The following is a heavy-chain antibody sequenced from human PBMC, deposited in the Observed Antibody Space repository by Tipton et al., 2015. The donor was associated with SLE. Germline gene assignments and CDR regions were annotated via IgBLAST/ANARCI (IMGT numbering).Heavy chain of an antibody. CDR3: ARDALSSGWTYNWFDP. V-gene: IGHV3-23*03. CDR1: GFTFSSFS. Sequence: SLRLSCAASGFTFSSFSMNWVRQAPGKGLEWVSVIYSGGNTYYADSVKGRFTISRDNSKDTLYLQMNSLRVEDTAIYYCARDALSSGWTYNWFDPWGQGTLVTVSS. CDR2: IYSGGNT. D-gene: IGHD6-19*01. J-gene: IGHJ5*02.